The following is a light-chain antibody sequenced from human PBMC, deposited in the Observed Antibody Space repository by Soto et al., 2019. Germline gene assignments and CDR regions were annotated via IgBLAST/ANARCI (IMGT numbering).Light chain of an antibody. V-gene: IGLV2-8*01. CDR2: EVS. J-gene: IGLJ2*01. CDR3: SSFARSSNLL. CDR1: SSDVGGYKH. Sequence: QSVLTQPPSASGSPGQSVTISCTRTSSDVGGYKHVSWYQQHPGKAPKLMIFEVSKRPSGVPDRFSGSKSGNTASLTVSGLQAEDEADYYCSSFARSSNLLFGGGTKLTVL.